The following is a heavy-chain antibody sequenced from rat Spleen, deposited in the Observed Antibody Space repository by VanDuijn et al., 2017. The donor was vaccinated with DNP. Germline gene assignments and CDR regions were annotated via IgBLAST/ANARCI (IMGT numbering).Heavy chain of an antibody. D-gene: IGHD1-11*01. CDR3: TTDFERGY. CDR1: GFTFSYYW. J-gene: IGHJ2*01. V-gene: IGHV5-31*01. CDR2: INTDGGRT. Sequence: EVQLVESGGDLVQPGRSLKLSCVASGFTFSYYWMAWVRQVPGKGLDWVASINTDGGRTYYPDSVKGRFTISRDNAKSTLYLQMDSLRSEDTATFYCTTDFERGYWGQGVMVTVSS.